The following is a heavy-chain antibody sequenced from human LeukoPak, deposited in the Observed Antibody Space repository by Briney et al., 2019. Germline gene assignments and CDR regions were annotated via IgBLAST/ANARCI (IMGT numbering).Heavy chain of an antibody. Sequence: SETLSLTCTVSGGSISSYYWSWVRQPPGKGLEWLGYIYYSGSTYYNPSLKSRVTISVDTSKNQFSLKLSSVTAADTAVYYCARESERDYGDYPPSYFDYWGQGTLVTVSS. V-gene: IGHV4-59*12. J-gene: IGHJ4*02. D-gene: IGHD4-17*01. CDR3: ARESERDYGDYPPSYFDY. CDR2: IYYSGST. CDR1: GGSISSYY.